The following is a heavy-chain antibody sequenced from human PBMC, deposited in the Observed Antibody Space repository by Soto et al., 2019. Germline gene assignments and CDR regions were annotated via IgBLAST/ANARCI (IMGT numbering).Heavy chain of an antibody. J-gene: IGHJ6*02. CDR2: ISSNGGST. CDR1: GFTFSSYA. V-gene: IGHV3-64*04. D-gene: IGHD3-10*01. Sequence: PGGSLRLSCSASGFTFSSYAMHWVRQAPGKGLEYVSAISSNGGSTYYADSVKGGFTISRDNSKNKLYLQMNSLRAEDTAVYYCAKELAMVRGVTPYGYYGMDVWGQGTTVTVSS. CDR3: AKELAMVRGVTPYGYYGMDV.